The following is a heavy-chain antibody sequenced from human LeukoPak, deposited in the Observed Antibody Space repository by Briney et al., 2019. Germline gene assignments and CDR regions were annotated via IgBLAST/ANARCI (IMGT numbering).Heavy chain of an antibody. CDR2: IYYSGST. CDR3: ARQARYSSGWYLDY. V-gene: IGHV4-39*01. D-gene: IGHD6-19*01. J-gene: IGHJ4*02. CDR1: GGSISSSSYY. Sequence: SETLSLTCTVSGGSISSSSYYWGWIRQPPGKGLEWIGSIYYSGSTYYNPSHKSRVTISVDTSKNQFSLKLSSVTAADTAVYYCARQARYSSGWYLDYWGQGTLVTVSS.